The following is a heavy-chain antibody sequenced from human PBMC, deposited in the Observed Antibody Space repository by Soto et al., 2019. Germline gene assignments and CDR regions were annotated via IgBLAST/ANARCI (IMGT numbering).Heavy chain of an antibody. CDR2: VYYSGSS. Sequence: SETLSLTCTVSGDSISGGASFWSWIRQPPGKGLEWIANVYYSGSSYYNPSLKSRLTISVDTTKNQFSLQLKSMTAADTAVYYCAKLSCTSSTCYFPGWFDPWGQGTLVTAPQ. V-gene: IGHV4-31*03. D-gene: IGHD2-2*01. CDR1: GDSISGGASF. CDR3: AKLSCTSSTCYFPGWFDP. J-gene: IGHJ5*02.